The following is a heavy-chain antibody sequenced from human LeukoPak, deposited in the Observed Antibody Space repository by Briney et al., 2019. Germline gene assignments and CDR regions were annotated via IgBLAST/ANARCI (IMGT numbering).Heavy chain of an antibody. D-gene: IGHD1-7*01. CDR1: GGSLSSSSYY. Sequence: PSVALSLTCTVSGGSLSSSSYYWGWLRQPPGKGLEWIGSIYYSGSTYYKPSLKSRVTITVDTPKNQFSLKLSSVTAADMAVYYCARNYLRGNDAFDFWGQGTMVTVSS. CDR2: IYYSGST. J-gene: IGHJ3*01. CDR3: ARNYLRGNDAFDF. V-gene: IGHV4-39*01.